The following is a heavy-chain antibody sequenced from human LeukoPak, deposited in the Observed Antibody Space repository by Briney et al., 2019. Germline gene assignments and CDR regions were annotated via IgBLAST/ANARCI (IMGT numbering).Heavy chain of an antibody. J-gene: IGHJ4*02. Sequence: SQTLSLTCAISGDSVSNNSTTWNWIRQSPSRGLEWPGRTYYRSEWYNDYAVSVKSRITINPDTSKNQFSLKLSSVTAADTAVYYCARGNLGVTPFDYWGQGTLVTVSS. V-gene: IGHV6-1*01. D-gene: IGHD2-21*02. CDR3: ARGNLGVTPFDY. CDR1: GDSVSNNSTT. CDR2: TYYRSEWYN.